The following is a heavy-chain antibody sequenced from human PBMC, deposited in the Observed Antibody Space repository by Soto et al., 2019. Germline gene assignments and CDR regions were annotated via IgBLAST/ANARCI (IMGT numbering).Heavy chain of an antibody. CDR3: AREPHSFAYYYAMGV. CDR1: GDSISSGNKY. Sequence: QTLSLNCTVSGDSISSGNKYWSWIRQPPGKGLEGIGYIISSGTNYYNPSLKSRLTMSLDASQNQFSLTLNSLTDADTAGYFCAREPHSFAYYYAMGVWGQGTTVTVSS. V-gene: IGHV4-30-4*01. CDR2: IISSGTN. D-gene: IGHD3-16*01. J-gene: IGHJ6*02.